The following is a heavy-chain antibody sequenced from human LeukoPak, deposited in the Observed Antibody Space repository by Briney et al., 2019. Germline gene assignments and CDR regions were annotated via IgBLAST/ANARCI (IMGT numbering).Heavy chain of an antibody. D-gene: IGHD3-10*01. CDR1: GFTFSSYA. CDR3: ARRAGSFDY. V-gene: IGHV3-30*04. J-gene: IGHJ4*02. Sequence: GRSLRLSCAASGFTFSSYAMHWVRHAPGKGLEWVAVISYDGSNKYYADSVKGRFTISRDNSKNTLYLQMNSLRAEDTAVYYCARRAGSFDYWGQGTLVTVSS. CDR2: ISYDGSNK.